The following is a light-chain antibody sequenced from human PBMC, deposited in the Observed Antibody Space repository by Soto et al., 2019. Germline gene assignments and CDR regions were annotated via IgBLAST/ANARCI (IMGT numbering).Light chain of an antibody. CDR1: QSISSW. CDR2: DAS. V-gene: IGKV1-5*01. Sequence: DIQMTHSPSTLAASVGDRVSITSRAGQSISSWLAWYQQKPGKAHKLLIYDASSLQNGVPSRFRGAESGTEFTLTISSLQPDDFAVYYCQQYNSYPWTFGQGTKVDI. CDR3: QQYNSYPWT. J-gene: IGKJ1*01.